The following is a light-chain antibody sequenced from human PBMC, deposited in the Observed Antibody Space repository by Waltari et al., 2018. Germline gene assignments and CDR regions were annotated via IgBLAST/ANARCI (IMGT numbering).Light chain of an antibody. V-gene: IGKV1-5*03. CDR3: QQYNYYST. CDR2: KAS. Sequence: TCRASQSISSYLAWYQQKPGKAPKLLIYKASSLESGVPSRFSGSGSGTEFTLTISSLQPDDFATYYCQQYNYYSTFGQGTKVETK. CDR1: QSISSY. J-gene: IGKJ1*01.